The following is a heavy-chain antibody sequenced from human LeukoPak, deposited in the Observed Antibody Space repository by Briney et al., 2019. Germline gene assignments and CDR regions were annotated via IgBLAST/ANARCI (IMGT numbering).Heavy chain of an antibody. J-gene: IGHJ4*02. CDR2: ISSSSSYI. D-gene: IGHD5-24*01. V-gene: IGHV3-21*01. CDR3: ARDWGEEMATIDPVFLDY. CDR1: RFTFSSYS. Sequence: GGSLRLSCAASRFTFSSYSMNWVRQAPGKGLEWVSSISSSSSYIYYADSVKGRFTISRDNAKSSLYLQMDSLRAEDTAVYYCARDWGEEMATIDPVFLDYWGQGTLVTVSS.